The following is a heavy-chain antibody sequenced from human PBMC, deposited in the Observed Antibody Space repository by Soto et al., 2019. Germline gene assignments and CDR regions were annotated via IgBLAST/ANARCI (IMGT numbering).Heavy chain of an antibody. CDR2: VSPYNGNT. V-gene: IGHV1-18*01. CDR1: GYTFSTYG. CDR3: VGGGIMGGYRPYYYYGLDV. J-gene: IGHJ6*02. D-gene: IGHD3-16*02. Sequence: ASVKVSCKVFGYTFSTYGLSWVRQAPGQGLEWMGWVSPYNGNTYYAPGLQGRVTMTTDTSTNTAYMSLRSLRSDDTAIYYCVGGGIMGGYRPYYYYGLDVWGQGTPVTVSS.